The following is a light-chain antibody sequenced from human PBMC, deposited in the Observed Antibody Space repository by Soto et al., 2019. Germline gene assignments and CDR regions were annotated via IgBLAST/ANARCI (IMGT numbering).Light chain of an antibody. V-gene: IGLV3-27*01. CDR2: KDS. CDR3: FSAADSSRV. Sequence: SYDLTQPSSVSVSPGQTARITCSGDVLATKYARWFQQKPGQAPVLVIYKDSERPSGIPERFSGSTSGSTVTLTISGAQVDDEADYYCFSAADSSRVFGGGTKLTVL. CDR1: VLATKY. J-gene: IGLJ3*02.